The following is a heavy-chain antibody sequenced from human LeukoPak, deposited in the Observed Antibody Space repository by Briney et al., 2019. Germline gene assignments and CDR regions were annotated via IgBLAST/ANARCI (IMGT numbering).Heavy chain of an antibody. CDR1: GFTVSSNY. Sequence: GGSLRLSCAASGFTVSSNYMNWARQAPRKGLEWVSLLYSGGSTDYADSVKGRFTISRDSSKNTLYLQMNSLRAGDTAVYYCARDGVGLGMDVWGQGTTVTVSS. J-gene: IGHJ6*02. D-gene: IGHD1-26*01. CDR3: ARDGVGLGMDV. V-gene: IGHV3-53*01. CDR2: LYSGGST.